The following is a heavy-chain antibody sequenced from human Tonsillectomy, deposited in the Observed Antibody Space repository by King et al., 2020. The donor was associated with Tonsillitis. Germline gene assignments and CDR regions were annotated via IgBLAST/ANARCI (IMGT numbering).Heavy chain of an antibody. J-gene: IGHJ4*02. D-gene: IGHD3-22*01. CDR2: NYHSGSN. Sequence: VQLQESGPGLVKPSGTLSLTCAVSGGSIRSSNCWSWVRRPPGEGLEWIGENYHSGSNNYNPSLKSRVTISVDKSKNQFSLKLSSVTAADTAVYYCASLGDSSGYYDYWGQGTLVTVSS. CDR1: GGSIRSSNC. CDR3: ASLGDSSGYYDY. V-gene: IGHV4-4*02.